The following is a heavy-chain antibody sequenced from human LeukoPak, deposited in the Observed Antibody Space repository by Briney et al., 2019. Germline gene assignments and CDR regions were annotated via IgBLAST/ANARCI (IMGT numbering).Heavy chain of an antibody. CDR3: ARVWSRQQYYYGSGSYSWFDP. V-gene: IGHV4-34*01. J-gene: IGHJ5*02. D-gene: IGHD3-10*01. CDR2: INHSGST. Sequence: SETLSLTCAVYGGSFSGYYWSWIRQPPGKGLEWIGEINHSGSTNYNPSLKSRVTISVDTSKNQFSLKLSSVTAADTAVYYCARVWSRQQYYYGSGSYSWFDPWGQGTLVTVSS. CDR1: GGSFSGYY.